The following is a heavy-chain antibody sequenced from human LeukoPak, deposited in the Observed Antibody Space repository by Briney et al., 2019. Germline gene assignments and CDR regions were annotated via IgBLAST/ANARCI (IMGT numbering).Heavy chain of an antibody. Sequence: GGSLRLSCAASGFTFSIYAMSWVRQAPGKGLEWVSAISGSGGSTYYADSVKGRFTISRDNSKNTLYLQMNSLRAEDTAVYYCAKIPVGATPWYYFDYWGQGTLVTVSS. CDR3: AKIPVGATPWYYFDY. D-gene: IGHD1-26*01. J-gene: IGHJ4*02. CDR1: GFTFSIYA. CDR2: ISGSGGST. V-gene: IGHV3-23*01.